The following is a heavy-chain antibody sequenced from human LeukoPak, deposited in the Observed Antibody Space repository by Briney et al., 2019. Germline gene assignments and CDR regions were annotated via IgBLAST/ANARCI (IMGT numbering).Heavy chain of an antibody. J-gene: IGHJ6*03. Sequence: KPSETLSLTCTVSGGSISSNYWSWIRQPPGKGLEWIGYIYYSGSTNYNPSLKSRVTISIDTSKNQFSLKLSSVTAADTAVYYCARGNYYQMDVWGKGTTVTVSS. V-gene: IGHV4-59*01. CDR2: IYYSGST. CDR3: ARGNYYQMDV. CDR1: GGSISSNY.